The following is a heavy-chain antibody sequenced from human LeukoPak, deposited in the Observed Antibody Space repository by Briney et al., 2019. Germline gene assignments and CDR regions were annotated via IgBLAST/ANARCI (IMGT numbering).Heavy chain of an antibody. Sequence: PGGSLRLSCAASGFTFSNYYMHWVRQVPGKGLVWVSRINTDGSSTNYADSVKGRFTISRDNAKNTLFLQMNNLRAEDTAVYYCARVLICSSGSTCYSNFDYWGQGSLVTVFS. CDR3: ARVLICSSGSTCYSNFDY. J-gene: IGHJ4*02. CDR2: INTDGSST. D-gene: IGHD2-15*01. V-gene: IGHV3-74*01. CDR1: GFTFSNYY.